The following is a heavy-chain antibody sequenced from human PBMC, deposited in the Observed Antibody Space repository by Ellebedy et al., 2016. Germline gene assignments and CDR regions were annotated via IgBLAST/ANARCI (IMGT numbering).Heavy chain of an antibody. D-gene: IGHD5-18*01. CDR1: GGSISSSSYY. V-gene: IGHV4-39*07. CDR2: IYYSGST. CDR3: ARDGYSYGYWYYYYGMDV. Sequence: SETLSLXCPVSGGSISSSSYYWGWTRQPPGKGLEWIGSIYYSGSTYYNPSLKSRVTISVDTSKNQFSLKLSSVTAADTAVYHCARDGYSYGYWYYYYGMDVWGRGTTVTVSS. J-gene: IGHJ6*02.